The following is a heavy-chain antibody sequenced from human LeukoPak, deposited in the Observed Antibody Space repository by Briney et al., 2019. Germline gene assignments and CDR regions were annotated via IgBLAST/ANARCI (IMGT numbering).Heavy chain of an antibody. V-gene: IGHV3-30*18. CDR2: ISYDGVKK. CDR1: GFTFSSYG. D-gene: IGHD5-24*01. J-gene: IGHJ4*02. CDR3: AKDMSIGRGGYNHSPLGY. Sequence: GRSLRLSCAASGFTFSSYGMHWVRQAPGKGLEWVAVISYDGVKKYYADSVKGRFTISRDNSKNTLYLQMNSLRAEDTAVYYCAKDMSIGRGGYNHSPLGYWGQGTLVTVSS.